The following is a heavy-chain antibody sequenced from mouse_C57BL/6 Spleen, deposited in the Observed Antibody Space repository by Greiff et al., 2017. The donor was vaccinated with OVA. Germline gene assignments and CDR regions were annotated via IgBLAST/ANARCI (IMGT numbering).Heavy chain of an antibody. D-gene: IGHD2-5*01. Sequence: VQLQQSGAELVRPGASVTLSCKASGYTFTDYEMHWVKQTPVHGLEWIGAIDPETGGTAYNQKFKGKAILTADKSSSTAYMELRSLTSEDSAVYYCTRSEAYYSKNFLYYYAMDYWGQGTSVTVSS. J-gene: IGHJ4*01. CDR2: IDPETGGT. V-gene: IGHV1-15*01. CDR1: GYTFTDYE. CDR3: TRSEAYYSKNFLYYYAMDY.